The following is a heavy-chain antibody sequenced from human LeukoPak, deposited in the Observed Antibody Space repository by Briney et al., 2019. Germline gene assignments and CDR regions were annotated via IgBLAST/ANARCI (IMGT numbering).Heavy chain of an antibody. CDR1: GYSFNTYW. CDR2: IYPGDSDT. J-gene: IGHJ4*02. CDR3: ARQADYNVLTGYFKGHLDY. V-gene: IGHV5-51*01. Sequence: GESLKISCKGSGYSFNTYWIAWVRQMPGKGLEWMGIIYPGDSDTRYSPSFQGQVTSSAAESISTAYLHWSSLKASDTAMYYCARQADYNVLTGYFKGHLDYWGQGTLVTVSS. D-gene: IGHD3-9*01.